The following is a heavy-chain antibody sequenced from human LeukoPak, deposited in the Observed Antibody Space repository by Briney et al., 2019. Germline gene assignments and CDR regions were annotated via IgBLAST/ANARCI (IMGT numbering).Heavy chain of an antibody. Sequence: SVKVSCKASGGTFSSYAISWVRQAPGQGLEWMGRIIPILGIANYAQKFQGRVTITADKSTSTAYMELSSLRSDDTAVYYCARGGPTYYYDSSGYRHDAFDIWGQGTMVTVSS. CDR2: IIPILGIA. CDR3: ARGGPTYYYDSSGYRHDAFDI. CDR1: GGTFSSYA. J-gene: IGHJ3*02. D-gene: IGHD3-22*01. V-gene: IGHV1-69*04.